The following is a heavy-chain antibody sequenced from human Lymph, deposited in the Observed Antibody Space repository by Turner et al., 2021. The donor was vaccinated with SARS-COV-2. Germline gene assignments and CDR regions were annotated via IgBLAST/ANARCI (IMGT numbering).Heavy chain of an antibody. D-gene: IGHD4-17*01. CDR1: GFTFSTYS. Sequence: EVQLVESGGGLVKPGGSLRLSCAASGFTFSTYSMNWVRQAPGKGLGWISSISSTSSYIYYADSVKGRFTISRDDAKNSLFLQMNSLRAEDTAVYYCARDIPTTADYFDCWGQGTLVTVSS. CDR3: ARDIPTTADYFDC. V-gene: IGHV3-21*01. J-gene: IGHJ4*02. CDR2: ISSTSSYI.